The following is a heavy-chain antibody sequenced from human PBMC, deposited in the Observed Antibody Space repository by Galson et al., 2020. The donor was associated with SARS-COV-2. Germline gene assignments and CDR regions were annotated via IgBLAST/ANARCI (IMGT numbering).Heavy chain of an antibody. J-gene: IGHJ4*02. CDR1: GFTFGDSA. Sequence: TGGSLRLSCAASGFTFGDSAMHWVRQAPGKGLEWVAGISWHGGIMDYADSVKGRFTVSRDNAKNSLYLQMNSLRVDDAALYYCAKEYGVTAAEGGYFDDWGQGTLVTVSS. CDR3: AKEYGVTAAEGGYFDD. V-gene: IGHV3-9*01. CDR2: ISWHGGIM. D-gene: IGHD2-21*02.